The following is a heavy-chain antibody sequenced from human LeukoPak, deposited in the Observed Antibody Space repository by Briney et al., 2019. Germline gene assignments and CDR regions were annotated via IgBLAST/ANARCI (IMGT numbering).Heavy chain of an antibody. D-gene: IGHD6-13*01. CDR1: GFTFSSYS. J-gene: IGHJ4*02. Sequence: GGSLRLSCAASGFTFSSYSMDWVRQAPGKGLEWASSISSSSSYIYYADSVKGRFTISRDNAKNSLYLQMNSLRAEDTAVYYCARTGLSYSSSWTYYFDYWGQGTLVTVSS. CDR2: ISSSSSYI. V-gene: IGHV3-21*01. CDR3: ARTGLSYSSSWTYYFDY.